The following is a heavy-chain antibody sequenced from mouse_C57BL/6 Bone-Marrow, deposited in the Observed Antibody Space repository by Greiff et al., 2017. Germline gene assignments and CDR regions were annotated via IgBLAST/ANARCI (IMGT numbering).Heavy chain of an antibody. J-gene: IGHJ2*01. V-gene: IGHV5-17*01. CDR1: GFTFSDYG. Sequence: DVQLVESGGGLVKPGGSLKLSCAASGFTFSDYGMHWVRQAPEKGLEWVAYISSGSSTIYYADTVKGRFTISRDNAKNTLFLQMTSLRSEDTAMYYCARNTTVVAPFDYWGQGTTLTVSS. D-gene: IGHD1-1*01. CDR2: ISSGSSTI. CDR3: ARNTTVVAPFDY.